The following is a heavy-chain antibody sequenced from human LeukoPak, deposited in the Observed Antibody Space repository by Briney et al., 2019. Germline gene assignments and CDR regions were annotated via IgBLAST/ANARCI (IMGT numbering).Heavy chain of an antibody. J-gene: IGHJ4*02. Sequence: ASVKVSCKTSGYTFTDIGITWVRQAPGQGLEWVGWISSYSGNTEYALKLQGRVTMTTETSTNTAYMELRSLRSDDTAVYYCARGATTDYWGQGTLVTVSS. CDR2: ISSYSGNT. CDR1: GYTFTDIG. V-gene: IGHV1-18*01. CDR3: ARGATTDY. D-gene: IGHD1-26*01.